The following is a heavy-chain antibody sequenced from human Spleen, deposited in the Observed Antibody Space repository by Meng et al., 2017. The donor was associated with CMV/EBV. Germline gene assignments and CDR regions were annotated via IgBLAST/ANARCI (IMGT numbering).Heavy chain of an antibody. CDR2: IYYSGST. CDR3: ARHPSLTGISGGVDP. V-gene: IGHV4-39*01. CDR1: GFTVSSNY. J-gene: IGHJ5*02. D-gene: IGHD3-9*01. Sequence: ESLKISCAASGFTVSSNYMSWVRQSPGKGLEWIGTIYYSGSTYYTPSLKSRVTISVDTSKNQFSLKLASVTAADTALYYCARHPSLTGISGGVDPWGQGTLVTVSS.